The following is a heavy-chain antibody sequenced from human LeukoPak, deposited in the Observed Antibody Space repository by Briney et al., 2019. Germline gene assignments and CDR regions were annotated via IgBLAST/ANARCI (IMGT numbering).Heavy chain of an antibody. CDR1: GGSISSSSYY. V-gene: IGHV4-39*01. Sequence: SETLSLTCTVPGGSISSSSYYWGWIRQPPGKGLEWIGNIYYSGSTYYNPSLKSRVTISVDTSKNQFSLKLSSVTAADTAVYYCARRRYESGTSYPSYFDYWGQGTLVTVSS. CDR2: IYYSGST. J-gene: IGHJ4*02. D-gene: IGHD3-22*01. CDR3: ARRRYESGTSYPSYFDY.